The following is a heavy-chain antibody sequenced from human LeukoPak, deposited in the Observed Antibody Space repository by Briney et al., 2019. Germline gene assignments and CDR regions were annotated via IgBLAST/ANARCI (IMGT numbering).Heavy chain of an antibody. J-gene: IGHJ3*02. Sequence: ASVRVSCKASGYTFTSYDINWVQQATGQGLEWMGWMNPNGGNTGYAQKFQGRVTITRNTSISTAYMELSSLRSEDTAVYYCARESPQGAFDIWGQGTMVTVSS. CDR2: MNPNGGNT. V-gene: IGHV1-8*03. CDR3: ARESPQGAFDI. CDR1: GYTFTSYD.